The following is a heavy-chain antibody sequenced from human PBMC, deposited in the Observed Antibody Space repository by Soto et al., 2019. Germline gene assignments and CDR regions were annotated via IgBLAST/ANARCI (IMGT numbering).Heavy chain of an antibody. V-gene: IGHV4-59*01. J-gene: IGHJ5*02. D-gene: IGHD6-19*01. CDR2: IYYSGST. CDR1: GGSISSYY. Sequence: SETLSLTCTVSGGSISSYYWSWIRQPPGKGLEWIGYIYYSGSTNYNPSLKSRVTISVDTSKNQFSLKLSSVTAADTAVYYCARGYGGWSAMVWFDPWGQGTRVTVSS. CDR3: ARGYGGWSAMVWFDP.